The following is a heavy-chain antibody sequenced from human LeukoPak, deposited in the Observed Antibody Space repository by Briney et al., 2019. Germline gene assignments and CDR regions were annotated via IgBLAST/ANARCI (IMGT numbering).Heavy chain of an antibody. J-gene: IGHJ5*02. CDR2: INPNSGGT. V-gene: IGHV1-2*02. CDR3: ARSPRSWYLSGELDP. D-gene: IGHD6-13*01. Sequence: ASVKVSCKASGYAFTGYYMHWVRQAPGQGLEWMGWINPNSGGTNYAQKFQGRVTMTRDTSISTAYMELSRLRSDDTAVYYCARSPRSWYLSGELDPWGQGTLVTVSS. CDR1: GYAFTGYY.